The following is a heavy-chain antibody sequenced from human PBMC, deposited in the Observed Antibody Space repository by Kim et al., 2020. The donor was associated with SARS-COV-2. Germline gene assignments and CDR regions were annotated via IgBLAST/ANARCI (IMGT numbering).Heavy chain of an antibody. Sequence: SETLSLTCTVSGGSISSGDYYWSWIRQPPGKGLEWIGYIYYSGSTYYNPSLKSRVTISVDTSKNQFSLKLSSVTAADTAVYYCARGVVPAAHPFDYWGQGTLVTVSS. J-gene: IGHJ4*02. CDR2: IYYSGST. CDR3: ARGVVPAAHPFDY. D-gene: IGHD2-2*01. CDR1: GGSISSGDYY. V-gene: IGHV4-30-4*01.